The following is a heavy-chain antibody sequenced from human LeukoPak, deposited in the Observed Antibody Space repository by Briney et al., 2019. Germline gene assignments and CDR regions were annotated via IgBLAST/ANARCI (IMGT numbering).Heavy chain of an antibody. V-gene: IGHV3-21*01. CDR1: GFTFSNYN. CDR3: ARGGKIALAGTRSPQYFQH. J-gene: IGHJ1*01. Sequence: PGGSLRLSCAAPGFTFSNYNMNWVRQAPGKGLEWISSITSTSSYKFYADSVKGRFTISRDNSKNTLYLQMNSLRPEDTAVYYCARGGKIALAGTRSPQYFQHWGQGTLVTVSS. CDR2: ITSTSSYK. D-gene: IGHD6-19*01.